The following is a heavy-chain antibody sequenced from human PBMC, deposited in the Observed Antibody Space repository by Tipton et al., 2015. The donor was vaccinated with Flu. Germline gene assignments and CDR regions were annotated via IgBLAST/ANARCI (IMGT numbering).Heavy chain of an antibody. D-gene: IGHD1-1*01. Sequence: QSGPEAKKPGASAKVSCKASGYTFTSYNMDWVRQAPGQGLEWMDIIYPAGGGTRYAQKFQGRVSMNRDRSTGTVHMELSSLKSDDTAMYYCARDKGGGTYAFGDWGQRTMVTVFS. CDR3: ARDKGGGTYAFGD. J-gene: IGHJ3*01. CDR1: GYTFTSYN. CDR2: IYPAGGGT. V-gene: IGHV1-46*01.